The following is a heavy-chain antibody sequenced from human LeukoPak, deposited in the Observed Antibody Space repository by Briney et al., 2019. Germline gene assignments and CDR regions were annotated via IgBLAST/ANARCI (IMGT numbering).Heavy chain of an antibody. Sequence: PGGSLRLSCAASGFTFSSYTMNWVRQAPGKGLEWVSFISTTSSTIYYVDSVKGRFTISRDNAKNSLYLQMNSLRVEDTAVYYCARDHMTPPYYGMDVWGQGTTVTVSS. CDR1: GFTFSSYT. V-gene: IGHV3-48*04. J-gene: IGHJ6*02. CDR3: ARDHMTPPYYGMDV. D-gene: IGHD2-15*01. CDR2: ISTTSSTI.